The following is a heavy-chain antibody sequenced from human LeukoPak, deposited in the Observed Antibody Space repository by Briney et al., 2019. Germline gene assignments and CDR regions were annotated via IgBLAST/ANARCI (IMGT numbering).Heavy chain of an antibody. CDR3: ARLGAPYYYYGMDV. CDR1: GYSFTSYW. CDR2: IDPSDSYT. V-gene: IGHV5-10-1*01. J-gene: IGHJ6*04. Sequence: GESLKISCKGSGYSFTSYWISWVRQMPGKGLEWMGRIDPSDSYTDYSPSSQGHVTISADKSISTAYLQWSSLKASDTAMYYCARLGAPYYYYGMDVWGKGTTVTVSS.